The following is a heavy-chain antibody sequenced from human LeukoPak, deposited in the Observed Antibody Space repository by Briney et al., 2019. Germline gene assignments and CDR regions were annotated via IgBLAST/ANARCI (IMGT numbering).Heavy chain of an antibody. D-gene: IGHD6-19*01. V-gene: IGHV3-74*01. Sequence: GRSLRLSCAASGFTFSGYWMHWVRQAPEKGLVWVSRIESDGSSKRYADSVKGRFTISRDNARNTVFLQMNSLRAEDTAVYYCARERGDNGWYPDGFDIWGRGTLVTVSS. CDR2: IESDGSSK. J-gene: IGHJ3*02. CDR1: GFTFSGYW. CDR3: ARERGDNGWYPDGFDI.